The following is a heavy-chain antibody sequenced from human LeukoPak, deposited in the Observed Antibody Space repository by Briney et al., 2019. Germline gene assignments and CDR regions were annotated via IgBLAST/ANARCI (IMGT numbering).Heavy chain of an antibody. D-gene: IGHD5-12*01. CDR3: ARALIVATTYYMDV. J-gene: IGHJ6*03. CDR2: ISSSGSTI. Sequence: QAGGSLRLSCAASGFTFSSYEMNWVRQAPGKGLEWVSYISSSGSTIYYADSVKGRFTISRDNAKNSLYLQMNSLRAEDTAVYYCARALIVATTYYMDVWGKGTTVTVSS. V-gene: IGHV3-48*03. CDR1: GFTFSSYE.